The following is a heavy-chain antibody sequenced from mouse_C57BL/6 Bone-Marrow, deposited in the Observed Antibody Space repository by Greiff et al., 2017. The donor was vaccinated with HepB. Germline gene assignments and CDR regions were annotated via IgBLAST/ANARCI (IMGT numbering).Heavy chain of an antibody. CDR2: IYPENGYT. J-gene: IGHJ2*01. V-gene: IGHV14-4*01. Sequence: SFPFSFPSSFFNIKYDYIHFFNHIPSQFLEWIGLIYPENGYTEYASKFQGKATITADTSSNTAYLQLSSLTSEDTAVYYCTTEDGSSYENFDYWGQGTTLTVSS. CDR3: TTEDGSSYENFDY. CDR1: FFNIKYDY. D-gene: IGHD1-1*01.